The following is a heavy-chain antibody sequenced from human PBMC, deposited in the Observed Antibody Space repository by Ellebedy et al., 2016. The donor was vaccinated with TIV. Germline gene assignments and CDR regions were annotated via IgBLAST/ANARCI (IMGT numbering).Heavy chain of an antibody. V-gene: IGHV4-38-2*02. CDR3: PRQDSGRYNYYGMDV. CDR2: SDHSGST. D-gene: IGHD1-26*01. CDR1: GYSISSGYY. J-gene: IGHJ6*02. Sequence: MPSETLSLTCTVSGYSISSGYYWGWIRQPPGKGLEWIGNSDHSGSTYYNPSLKSRVPISVDTSKKQIPLKLSSVTAADTAVYYCPRQDSGRYNYYGMDVWGQGTTVTVSS.